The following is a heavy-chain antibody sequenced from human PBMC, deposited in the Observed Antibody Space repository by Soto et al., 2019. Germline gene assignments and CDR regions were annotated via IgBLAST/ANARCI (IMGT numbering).Heavy chain of an antibody. CDR3: ARPTYDFWSGYPPENYGMDV. J-gene: IGHJ6*02. Sequence: GESLNISCKGSGYSFTLYWIGWVRQMPGKGLEWMGIIYPGDSDTRYSPSFQGQVTISADKSISTAYLQWSSLKASDTAMYYCARPTYDFWSGYPPENYGMDVWGQGTTVTVSS. V-gene: IGHV5-51*01. D-gene: IGHD3-3*01. CDR2: IYPGDSDT. CDR1: GYSFTLYW.